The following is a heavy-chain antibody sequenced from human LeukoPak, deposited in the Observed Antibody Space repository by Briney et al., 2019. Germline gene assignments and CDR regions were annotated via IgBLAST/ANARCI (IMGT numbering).Heavy chain of an antibody. CDR3: AKAQEDQLLPIDY. V-gene: IGHV3-9*01. D-gene: IGHD2-2*01. CDR2: ISRNSGSI. J-gene: IGHJ4*02. CDR1: GFTFDHYA. Sequence: PGGSLRLACAASGFTFDHYAMHWVRQAPGKGLEWVSGISRNSGSIGYADSVKGRFTISRDNAKNSLYLQMNSLRAEDTALYYCAKAQEDQLLPIDYWGQGTLVTVSS.